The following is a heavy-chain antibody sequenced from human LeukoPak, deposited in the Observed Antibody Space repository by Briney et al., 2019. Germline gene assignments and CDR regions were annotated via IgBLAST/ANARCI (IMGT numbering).Heavy chain of an antibody. CDR2: MSTRGPT. J-gene: IGHJ4*02. CDR1: GASVATYY. CDR3: AVDSSGYYYTSFDY. V-gene: IGHV4-4*07. Sequence: SETLSLTCTVSGASVATYYWAWIRQSPEKGLELIGRMSTRGPTNYNPSLESRVSMSADASKNQCSLTLSSVTAADTAVYYCAVDSSGYYYTSFDYWGQGTLVTVSS. D-gene: IGHD3-22*01.